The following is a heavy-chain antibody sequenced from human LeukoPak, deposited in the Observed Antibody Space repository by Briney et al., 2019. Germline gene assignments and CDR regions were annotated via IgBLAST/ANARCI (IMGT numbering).Heavy chain of an antibody. CDR3: ARQTYYYDSSGYSFDY. V-gene: IGHV4-34*01. D-gene: IGHD3-22*01. J-gene: IGHJ4*02. CDR2: INHSGST. Sequence: SETLSLTCAVYGGSFSGYYWSWIRQPPGKGLEWIGEINHSGSTNYNPSLKSRVTISVDTSKNQFSLKLSSVTAADTAVHYCARQTYYYDSSGYSFDYWGQGTLVTVSS. CDR1: GGSFSGYY.